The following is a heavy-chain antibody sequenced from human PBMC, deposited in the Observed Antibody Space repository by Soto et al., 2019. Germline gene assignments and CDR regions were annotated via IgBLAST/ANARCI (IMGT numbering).Heavy chain of an antibody. J-gene: IGHJ6*02. Sequence: ASVKVSCKASGYTFTSYGISWVRQAPGQGLDWMGWISAYNGNTKYAQDLQGRVTMTTDTSTSTAYMELRSLRSDDTAMYYCARFSGGSYNTYYFYYGMDVWGQGTTVTVS. CDR3: ARFSGGSYNTYYFYYGMDV. CDR1: GYTFTSYG. CDR2: ISAYNGNT. D-gene: IGHD2-15*01. V-gene: IGHV1-18*04.